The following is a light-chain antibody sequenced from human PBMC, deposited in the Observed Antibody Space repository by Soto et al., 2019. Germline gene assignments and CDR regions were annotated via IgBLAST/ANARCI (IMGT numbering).Light chain of an antibody. V-gene: IGKV3-20*01. J-gene: IGKJ2*01. CDR3: QQQGT. Sequence: EIVLTQSPGTLSLSPGDRATLSCRASEFLSSSYLVWYQQKPGQAPRLLIYAASRRATGITDRFSGSGSATEYTLTINTLEPEDFAVYYCQQQGTFGQGTKLEIK. CDR1: EFLSSSY. CDR2: AAS.